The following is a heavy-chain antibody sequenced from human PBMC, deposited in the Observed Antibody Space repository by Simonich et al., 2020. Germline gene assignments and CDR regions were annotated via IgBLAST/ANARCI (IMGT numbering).Heavy chain of an antibody. V-gene: IGHV3-9*01. D-gene: IGHD2-15*01. J-gene: IGHJ4*02. CDR1: GFTFDDYA. CDR3: AKDMGYCSGGSCYYFDY. CDR2: ISWNSGSI. Sequence: EVQLVESGGGLVQPGRSLRLSCEASGFTFDDYAMHWVRQAPGMGREWVSGISWNSGSIGYADSVKGRLTISRDNAKNSLYLQMNSLRAEDTALYYCAKDMGYCSGGSCYYFDYWGQGTLVTVSS.